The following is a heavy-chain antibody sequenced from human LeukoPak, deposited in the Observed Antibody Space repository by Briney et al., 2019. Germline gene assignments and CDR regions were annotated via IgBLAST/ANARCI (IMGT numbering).Heavy chain of an antibody. D-gene: IGHD1-26*01. CDR3: AKDSPVATW. Sequence: GGSLRLSCAASGFTFSSPAMSWVRQTPGKGLEWVSSITPSGDGTYYAASVKGRFTISRDNSKNTLYLQMDSLRADDTAKYYCAKDSPVATWWGQGTLVTVSS. J-gene: IGHJ4*02. CDR1: GFTFSSPA. V-gene: IGHV3-23*01. CDR2: ITPSGDGT.